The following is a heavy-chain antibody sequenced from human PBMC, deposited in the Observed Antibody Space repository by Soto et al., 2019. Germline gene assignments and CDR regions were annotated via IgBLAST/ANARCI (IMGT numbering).Heavy chain of an antibody. D-gene: IGHD5-18*01. Sequence: SLRLSCAASGFTLSSSEMNWVRQAPGKGLEWISYITSSGSTIYYADSVKGRFTISRDNAKNSLYLQMNSLRAEDMAVYYCASSTVMGNWGQGTLVTVSS. V-gene: IGHV3-48*03. CDR1: GFTLSSSE. J-gene: IGHJ4*02. CDR3: ASSTVMGN. CDR2: ITSSGSTI.